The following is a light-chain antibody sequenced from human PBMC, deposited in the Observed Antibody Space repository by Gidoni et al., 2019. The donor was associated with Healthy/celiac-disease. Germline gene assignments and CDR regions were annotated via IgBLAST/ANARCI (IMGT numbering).Light chain of an antibody. CDR2: LGS. V-gene: IGKV2-28*01. CDR1: QRLLHSNGYNS. CDR3: MQALQTPRT. Sequence: DLVMHESPLSLRVTPGEPASISCVFSQRLLHSNGYNSVDWYLHQPGPSHQLLIYLGSNRAAGVPDRCSGSGSGTDFTPNISLVEAEYVGFYYRMQALQTPRTFGQGTKVEIK. J-gene: IGKJ1*01.